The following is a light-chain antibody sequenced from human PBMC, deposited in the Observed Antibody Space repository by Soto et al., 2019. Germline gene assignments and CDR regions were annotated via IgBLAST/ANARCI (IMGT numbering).Light chain of an antibody. CDR3: QQDGSSIQT. V-gene: IGKV3-20*01. CDR1: QSVTSNY. CDR2: GAS. J-gene: IGKJ1*01. Sequence: IVLTKLPCTLSMSPGERATLSCRASQSVTSNYLAWYQQRPGQPPNLLVFGASHRAPGIPDRFSGSGSGTDFTLTISRLEPEDFAVYYCQQDGSSIQTFGQGTKVDIK.